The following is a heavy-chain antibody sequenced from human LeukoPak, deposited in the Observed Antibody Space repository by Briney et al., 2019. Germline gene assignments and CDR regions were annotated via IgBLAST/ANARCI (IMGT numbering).Heavy chain of an antibody. V-gene: IGHV3-30*02. Sequence: GGSLRLSCGASGFIFNNYGIHWVRQAPGKGLEWVAFIRYDGSNKYYADSVKGRFTISRDNAKNSLYLQMNSLRAEDTALYYCAKDNSGDYGWAFDIWGQGTMVTVSS. CDR3: AKDNSGDYGWAFDI. CDR1: GFIFNNYG. CDR2: IRYDGSNK. D-gene: IGHD1-26*01. J-gene: IGHJ3*02.